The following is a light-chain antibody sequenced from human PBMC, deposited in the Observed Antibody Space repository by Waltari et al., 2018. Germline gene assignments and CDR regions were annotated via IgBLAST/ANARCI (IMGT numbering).Light chain of an antibody. CDR2: GAS. CDR3: QHYVRLPVT. Sequence: EIVLTQSPGTLSLSPGERATLSCRASQSVGRSLAWYQHKPGQAPRLLIYGASIRATGIPDRFSGGGSGTDFSLTISRLEPEDFAAYHCQHYVRLPVTFGQGTKVEI. J-gene: IGKJ1*01. V-gene: IGKV3-20*01. CDR1: QSVGRS.